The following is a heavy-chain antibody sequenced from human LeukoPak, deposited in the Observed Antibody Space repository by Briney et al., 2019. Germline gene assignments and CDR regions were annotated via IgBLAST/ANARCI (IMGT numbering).Heavy chain of an antibody. Sequence: AWGSLRLSCAASGFTFDDYGMSWVRQAPGKGLEWVSGINWNGGSTGYADSVKGRFTISRDNAKNSLYLQMNSLRAEDTALYYCAGGENVLMVYASDLNFDYWGQGTLVTVSS. CDR2: INWNGGST. D-gene: IGHD2-8*01. J-gene: IGHJ4*02. V-gene: IGHV3-20*04. CDR3: AGGENVLMVYASDLNFDY. CDR1: GFTFDDYG.